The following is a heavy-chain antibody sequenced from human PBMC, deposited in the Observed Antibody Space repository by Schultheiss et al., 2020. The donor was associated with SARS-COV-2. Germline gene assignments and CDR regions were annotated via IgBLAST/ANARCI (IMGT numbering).Heavy chain of an antibody. CDR3: ARDLGSSRRGWFDP. D-gene: IGHD6-13*01. V-gene: IGHV3-23*01. CDR1: GFTFSSYA. CDR2: ISGSGGST. Sequence: GGSLRLSCSASGFTFSSYAMAWVRQAPGKGLEWVSTISGSGGSTYYADSVKGRFTISRDNSKNTLYLQMNSLRAEDTAVYYCARDLGSSRRGWFDPWGQGTLVTVSS. J-gene: IGHJ5*02.